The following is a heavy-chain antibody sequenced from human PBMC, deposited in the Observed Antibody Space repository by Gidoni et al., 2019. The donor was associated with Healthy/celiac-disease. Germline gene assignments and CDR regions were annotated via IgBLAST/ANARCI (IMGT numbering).Heavy chain of an antibody. CDR2: IIPIFGTA. J-gene: IGHJ6*03. D-gene: IGHD2-8*01. Sequence: QVQLVQSGAEVKKPGSSVKVSCKASGGTFSSYAISWVRQAPGQGLEWMGGIIPIFGTANYAQKFQGRVTITADESTSTAYMELSSLRSEDTAVYYCARAAYAIELWDYYYMDVWGKGTTVTVSS. CDR1: GGTFSSYA. V-gene: IGHV1-69*01. CDR3: ARAAYAIELWDYYYMDV.